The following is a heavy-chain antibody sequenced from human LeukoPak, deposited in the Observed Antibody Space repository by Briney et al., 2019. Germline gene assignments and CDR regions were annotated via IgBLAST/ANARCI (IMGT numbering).Heavy chain of an antibody. CDR1: GFTFSSYS. Sequence: GGSLRLSCAASGFTFSSYSMNWVRQAPGKGLEWVSSISSSSSYIYYADSVKGRFTISRDNAKNSLYLQMNSLRAEDTAVYCCAREEKRDSSGFDYWGQGTLVTVSS. CDR3: AREEKRDSSGFDY. CDR2: ISSSSSYI. D-gene: IGHD3-22*01. J-gene: IGHJ4*02. V-gene: IGHV3-21*01.